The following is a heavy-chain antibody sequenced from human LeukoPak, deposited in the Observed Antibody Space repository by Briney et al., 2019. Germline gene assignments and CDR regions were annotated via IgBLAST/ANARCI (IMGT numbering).Heavy chain of an antibody. V-gene: IGHV3-23*01. CDR2: ISGSGGST. J-gene: IGHJ4*02. CDR3: AKAGRDSSSWYGTFDY. D-gene: IGHD6-13*01. CDR1: GCTFSSYA. Sequence: GWALRLSCVASGCTFSSYALSWVRQAPGKGLEWVSAISGSGGSTYYADSVKGRFTISRDNSKNTLYLQMNSLRAEDTAVYYCAKAGRDSSSWYGTFDYWGQGTLVTVSS.